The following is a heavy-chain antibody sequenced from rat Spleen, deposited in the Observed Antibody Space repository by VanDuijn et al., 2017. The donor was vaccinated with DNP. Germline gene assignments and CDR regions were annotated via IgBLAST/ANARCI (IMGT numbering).Heavy chain of an antibody. J-gene: IGHJ2*01. V-gene: IGHV5-7*01. D-gene: IGHD1-4*01. CDR3: AGRPPPTRGPFDY. CDR1: GFTFSNYD. CDR2: IIYDGRDT. Sequence: EVQLVESGGGLVQPGRSLKLSCAASGFTFSNYDMAWVRQAPKKGLEWVAVIIYDGRDTYYRDSVKGRFIISRNNARSTLYLQMDSLRSDDTATYYCAGRPPPTRGPFDYWGQGIMVTVSS.